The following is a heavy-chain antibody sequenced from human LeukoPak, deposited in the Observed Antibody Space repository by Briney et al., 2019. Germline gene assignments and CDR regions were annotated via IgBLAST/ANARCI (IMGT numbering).Heavy chain of an antibody. CDR3: ARLVGAERQGDFDY. D-gene: IGHD1-1*01. Sequence: PSETLSLTCTVSGGSISTYYWSWIRQPPGKGLEWIGYIYYSGSTYYNPSLKSRVTISVDTSKSQFSLKLSSVTAADTAVYYCARLVGAERQGDFDYWGQGTLVTVSS. CDR2: IYYSGST. V-gene: IGHV4-30-4*01. CDR1: GGSISTYY. J-gene: IGHJ4*02.